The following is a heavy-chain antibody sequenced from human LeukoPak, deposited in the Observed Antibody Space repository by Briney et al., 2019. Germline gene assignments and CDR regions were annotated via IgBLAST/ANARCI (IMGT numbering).Heavy chain of an antibody. V-gene: IGHV4-59*01. J-gene: IGHJ4*02. CDR1: GGSISRYY. D-gene: IGHD3-3*01. Sequence: SETLSLTCTVSGGSISRYYCSWLRQPPGAGLEWIGYIYYTGRADYNPSLKSRVSMSVDTSKNQFSLRVNSMTAADTAVYYCARGDFWSGAPTDWGQGTLVTVSS. CDR3: ARGDFWSGAPTD. CDR2: IYYTGRA.